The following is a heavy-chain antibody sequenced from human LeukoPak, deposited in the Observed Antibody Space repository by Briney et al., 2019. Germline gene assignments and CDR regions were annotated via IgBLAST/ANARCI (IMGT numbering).Heavy chain of an antibody. CDR2: ISYDGNNQ. CDR3: ARETGGSSWHIDF. CDR1: GFTFSSYG. D-gene: IGHD6-13*01. V-gene: IGHV3-30*03. Sequence: GGTLRLSCAASGFTFSSYGMSWVRQAPGKGLEWVAVISYDGNNQFYADSVKGRFTISRDDSQNTLSLQMVSLRFEDTGVYYCARETGGSSWHIDFWGQGTLVTVSS. J-gene: IGHJ4*02.